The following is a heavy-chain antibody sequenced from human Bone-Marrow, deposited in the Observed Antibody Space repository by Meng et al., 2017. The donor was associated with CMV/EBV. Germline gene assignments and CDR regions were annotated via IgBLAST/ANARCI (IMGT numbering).Heavy chain of an antibody. D-gene: IGHD3-3*01. V-gene: IGHV3-30*04. J-gene: IGHJ4*02. Sequence: GESLKISCAASGFTFSSYAMHWVRQAPGKGLEWVAVISYDGSNKYYADSVKGRFTISRDNSKNSLYLQMNSLRAEDTAVYYCARPYDFWSGFPPFYWGQGTLVTVSS. CDR1: GFTFSSYA. CDR2: ISYDGSNK. CDR3: ARPYDFWSGFPPFY.